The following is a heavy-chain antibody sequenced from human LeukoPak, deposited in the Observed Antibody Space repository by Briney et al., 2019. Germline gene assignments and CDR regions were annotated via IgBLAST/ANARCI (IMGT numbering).Heavy chain of an antibody. CDR3: ARSIKRITMVRGVITPLNWFDP. CDR1: GGSFSGYY. D-gene: IGHD3-10*01. V-gene: IGHV4-34*01. Sequence: PSETLSLTCAVYGGSFSGYYWSWIRQPPGKGLEWIGEINHSGSTNYNPSLKSRVTISVDTSKNQFSLKLSSVTAADTAVYYCARSIKRITMVRGVITPLNWFDPWGQGTLATVSS. CDR2: INHSGST. J-gene: IGHJ5*02.